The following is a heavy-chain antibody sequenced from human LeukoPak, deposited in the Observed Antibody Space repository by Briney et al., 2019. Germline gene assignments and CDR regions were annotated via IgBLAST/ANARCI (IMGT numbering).Heavy chain of an antibody. CDR1: GFTFSSYA. Sequence: GGSLRLSCAASGFTFSSYAMTWVRQAPGKGLEWVSSISSSSSYIYYAGSVKGRFTISRDNAKNSLYLQMNSLRAEDTAVYYCARDDPGYYDILTGYPRIDYWGQGTLVTVSS. J-gene: IGHJ4*02. D-gene: IGHD3-9*01. CDR2: ISSSSSYI. CDR3: ARDDPGYYDILTGYPRIDY. V-gene: IGHV3-21*01.